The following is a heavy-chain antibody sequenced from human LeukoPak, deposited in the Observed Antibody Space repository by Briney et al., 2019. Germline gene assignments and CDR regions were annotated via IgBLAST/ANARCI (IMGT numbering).Heavy chain of an antibody. CDR3: ARAEGKYNWNDESHFDY. J-gene: IGHJ4*02. D-gene: IGHD1-1*01. V-gene: IGHV1-18*01. CDR1: GYTFTSYG. Sequence: GASVKVSCKASGYTFTSYGISWVRQAPGQGLEWMGWISAYNGNTNYAQKHQGRVTMTTDTSTSTAYMELRSLRSDDTAVYYCARAEGKYNWNDESHFDYWGQGTLVTVSS. CDR2: ISAYNGNT.